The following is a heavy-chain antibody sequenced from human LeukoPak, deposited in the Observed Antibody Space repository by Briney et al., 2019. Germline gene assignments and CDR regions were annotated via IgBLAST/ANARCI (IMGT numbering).Heavy chain of an antibody. CDR1: GYTFTSYA. D-gene: IGHD6-19*01. Sequence: ASVKVSCKASGYTFTSYAMNWMRQAPGQGLEWMGWINTNTGNPTYAQGFTGRFVFSLDTSVSTAYLQISSLKAEDTAVYYCARGIYSLAVAGTDFDYWGQETLVTVSS. V-gene: IGHV7-4-1*02. CDR2: INTNTGNP. J-gene: IGHJ4*02. CDR3: ARGIYSLAVAGTDFDY.